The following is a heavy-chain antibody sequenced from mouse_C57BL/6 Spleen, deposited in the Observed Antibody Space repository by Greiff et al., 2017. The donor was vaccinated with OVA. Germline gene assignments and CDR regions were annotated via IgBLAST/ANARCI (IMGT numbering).Heavy chain of an antibody. Sequence: QVQLQQSGAELVRPGASVKLSCKASGYTFTSYGISWVKQRPGQGLEWIGEIYPRSGNTYYNEKFKGKATLTADKSSSTAYMELRSLTSEDSAVYFCARGSIYDYGADYWGQGTTLTVSS. V-gene: IGHV1-81*01. D-gene: IGHD2-4*01. CDR3: ARGSIYDYGADY. CDR1: GYTFTSYG. CDR2: IYPRSGNT. J-gene: IGHJ2*01.